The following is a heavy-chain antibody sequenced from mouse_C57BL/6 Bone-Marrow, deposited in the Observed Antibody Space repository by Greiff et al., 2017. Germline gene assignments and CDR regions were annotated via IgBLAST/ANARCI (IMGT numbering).Heavy chain of an antibody. V-gene: IGHV1-4*01. CDR1: GYTFTSYT. CDR2: INPSSGYT. CDR3: TRGGLRLPFAY. Sequence: QVQLQQSGAELARPGASVKMSCKASGYTFTSYTMPWVKQRPGQGLEWIGYINPSSGYTKYNQKFKDKATLTADKSSSTAYMQLSSLTSEDSAVYYCTRGGLRLPFAYGGQGTLVTVSA. J-gene: IGHJ3*01. D-gene: IGHD3-2*02.